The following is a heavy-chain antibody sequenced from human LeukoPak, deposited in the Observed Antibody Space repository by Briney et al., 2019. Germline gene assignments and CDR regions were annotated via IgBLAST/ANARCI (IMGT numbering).Heavy chain of an antibody. V-gene: IGHV1-69*04. CDR2: IIPILGIA. J-gene: IGHJ5*02. D-gene: IGHD2-2*01. CDR3: ARDPPSGYCSSTSGSP. CDR1: GGTFSSYT. Sequence: SVKVSCKASGGTFSSYTISWVRQAPGQGLEWMGRIIPILGIANYAQKFQGRVTITADKSTSTAYMELSSLRSEDTAVYYCARDPPSGYCSSTSGSPWGRGTLVTVS.